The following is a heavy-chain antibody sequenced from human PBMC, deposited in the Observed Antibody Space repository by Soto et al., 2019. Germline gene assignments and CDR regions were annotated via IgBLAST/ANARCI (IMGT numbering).Heavy chain of an antibody. D-gene: IGHD5-18*01. Sequence: PSETLSLTCAVSGGSISSGGYSWSWIRQPPGKGLEWIGFIRYSGSTYNPSLKSRVTISLDRSKNRFSLTLNSVTAADTAVYYCARGPYIKPYLFDYWGQGHLVTVSS. J-gene: IGHJ4*02. CDR1: GGSISSGGYS. V-gene: IGHV4-30-2*01. CDR2: IRYSGST. CDR3: ARGPYIKPYLFDY.